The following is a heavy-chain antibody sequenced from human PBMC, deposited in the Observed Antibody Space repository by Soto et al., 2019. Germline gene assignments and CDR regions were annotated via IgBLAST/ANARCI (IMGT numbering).Heavy chain of an antibody. Sequence: ASVKVSCKVSGYTLTELSMHWVRQAPGKGLEWMGGFDPEDGETIYAQKFQGRVTMTEDTSTDTAYMELSSLRSEDKAVYYCATAIGLKNWFDPWGQRTLVTVSS. J-gene: IGHJ5*02. V-gene: IGHV1-24*01. D-gene: IGHD3-22*01. CDR3: ATAIGLKNWFDP. CDR2: FDPEDGET. CDR1: GYTLTELS.